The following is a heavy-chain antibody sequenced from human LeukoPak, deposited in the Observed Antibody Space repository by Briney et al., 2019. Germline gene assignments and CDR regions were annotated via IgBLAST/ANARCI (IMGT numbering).Heavy chain of an antibody. D-gene: IGHD3-22*01. V-gene: IGHV3-11*01. J-gene: IGHJ4*02. CDR3: AKGSGYYPWGLDY. Sequence: GGSLRLSCAASGFTFSDYYMSWIRQAPGKGLEWVSYISSSGSTIYYADSVKGRFTISRDNSKNTLYLQMNSLRAEDTAVYYCAKGSGYYPWGLDYWGQGTLVTVSS. CDR1: GFTFSDYY. CDR2: ISSSGSTI.